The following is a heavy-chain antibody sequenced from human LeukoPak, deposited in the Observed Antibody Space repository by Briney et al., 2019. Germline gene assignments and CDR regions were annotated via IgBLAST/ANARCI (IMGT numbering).Heavy chain of an antibody. CDR1: GYTFTSYY. J-gene: IGHJ5*02. CDR2: INPSGGST. V-gene: IGHV1-46*01. Sequence: ASVKVSCKASGYTFTSYYMHWVRQAPGQGLEWMGIINPSGGSTSYAQKFQGRVTMTRDTSTSTVYMELSSLRSEDTAVYYCARDRLRFSGYLNWFDPWGQGTLVTVSS. CDR3: ARDRLRFSGYLNWFDP. D-gene: IGHD3-22*01.